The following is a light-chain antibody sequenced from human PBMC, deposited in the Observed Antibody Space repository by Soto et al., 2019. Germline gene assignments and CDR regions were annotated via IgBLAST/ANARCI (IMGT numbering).Light chain of an antibody. CDR2: DAS. J-gene: IGKJ1*01. V-gene: IGKV1-5*01. CDR3: QQYNSWWT. Sequence: IQVTQSHYTLSASVGDRVTITCRASQSISSWLAWYQQKPGKAPKLLIYDASSLESGVPSRFSGSGSGTEFTLTISSLQPDDFATYYCQQYNSWWTFGQGTKVAIK. CDR1: QSISSW.